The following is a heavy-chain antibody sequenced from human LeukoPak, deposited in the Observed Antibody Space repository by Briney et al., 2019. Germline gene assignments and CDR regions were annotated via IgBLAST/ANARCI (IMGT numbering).Heavy chain of an antibody. Sequence: SETLSLTCTVSGGSISNNNYYWAWIRQPPGKGLECIGSIYYSGSPSYNPSLKSRVTISVDTSKNQFSLRLSSVTAADTAVYYCARDRRIAAAGTLYYYGMDVWGQGTTVTVSS. CDR3: ARDRRIAAAGTLYYYGMDV. D-gene: IGHD6-13*01. J-gene: IGHJ6*02. CDR2: IYYSGSP. V-gene: IGHV4-39*02. CDR1: GGSISNNNYY.